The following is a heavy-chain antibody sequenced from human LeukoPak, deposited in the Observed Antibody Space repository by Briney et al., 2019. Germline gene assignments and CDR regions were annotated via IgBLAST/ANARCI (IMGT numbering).Heavy chain of an antibody. CDR2: ISWNSGSI. CDR1: GFTFDDYA. CDR3: AKDMGPKGKQLFDY. D-gene: IGHD1-1*01. J-gene: IGHJ4*02. V-gene: IGHV3-9*01. Sequence: GGSLRLSCAASGFTFDDYAMHWVRQAPGKGLEWVSGISWNSGSIGYADSVKGRFTISRDNAKNSLYLQMNSLRAEDTALYYCAKDMGPKGKQLFDYWGQGTLVTVSS.